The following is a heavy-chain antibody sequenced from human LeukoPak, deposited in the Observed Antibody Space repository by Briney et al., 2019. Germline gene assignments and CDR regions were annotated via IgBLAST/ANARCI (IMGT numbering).Heavy chain of an antibody. CDR2: IYPGDSDT. CDR3: ARRSGNFQADYNFDY. V-gene: IGHV5-51*01. D-gene: IGHD1-26*01. Sequence: PGESLKISCKGSGYIFTNYWIAWVRQMPGKGLEWMGIIYPGDSDTRYSPSFQGQVTISADKSISTAYLQWSGLKAPDTAMYYCARRSGNFQADYNFDYWGQGTLVTVSS. CDR1: GYIFTNYW. J-gene: IGHJ4*02.